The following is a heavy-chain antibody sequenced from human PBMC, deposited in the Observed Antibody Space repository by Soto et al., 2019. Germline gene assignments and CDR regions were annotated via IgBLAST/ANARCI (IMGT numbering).Heavy chain of an antibody. Sequence: EVQLVESGGGLVQPGGSLRLSCAASGFTFSSYSMNWVRQAPGKGLEWVSYISSSSSTIYYADSVKGRFTISRDNAKNSLYLQMNSLRDEDTVVYYCARDPLEYSSGWYDAFDIWGQGTMVTVSS. V-gene: IGHV3-48*02. D-gene: IGHD6-19*01. CDR3: ARDPLEYSSGWYDAFDI. CDR1: GFTFSSYS. J-gene: IGHJ3*02. CDR2: ISSSSSTI.